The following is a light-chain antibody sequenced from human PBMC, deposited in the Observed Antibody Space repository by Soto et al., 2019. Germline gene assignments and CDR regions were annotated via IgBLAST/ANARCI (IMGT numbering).Light chain of an antibody. CDR1: SSNIGAGYD. J-gene: IGLJ2*01. CDR3: QSYDKSLSGSV. Sequence: QAVVTQPPSVFGAPGQRVTLFCTGSSSNIGAGYDVHWYQQFPGTAPKLLVYGNGFRPSGVPDRFSGSKSGASASLAIIGLQAGDEADYYCQSYDKSLSGSVFGGGTKLTVL. CDR2: GNG. V-gene: IGLV1-40*01.